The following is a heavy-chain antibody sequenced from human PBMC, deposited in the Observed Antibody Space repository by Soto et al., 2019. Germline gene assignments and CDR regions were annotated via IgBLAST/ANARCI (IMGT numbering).Heavy chain of an antibody. CDR2: ISGSGGST. J-gene: IGHJ5*02. V-gene: IGHV3-23*01. CDR1: GFTFSSYA. D-gene: IGHD3-22*01. CDR3: AKDRLTYYYDIRRSFNGFDP. Sequence: GGSLRLSCAASGFTFSSYAMSWVRQAPGKGLEWVSAISGSGGSTYYADSVKGRFTISRDNSKNTLYLQMNSLRAEDTAVYYCAKDRLTYYYDIRRSFNGFDPRGQGTLVTVSS.